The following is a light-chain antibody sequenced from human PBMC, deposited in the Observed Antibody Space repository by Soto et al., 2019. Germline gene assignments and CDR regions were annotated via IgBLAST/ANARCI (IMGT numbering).Light chain of an antibody. CDR3: ATWDGSLPGEV. CDR1: SSNIGNNY. V-gene: IGLV1-51*01. CDR2: DNN. J-gene: IGLJ2*01. Sequence: QSVLTQSPSVSAAPGQKVTISCSESSSNIGNNYVSWYQQLPGTAPKLLIYDNNKRPSGIPDRFSGSKSGTSGTLDITGLQTGDEADYYCATWDGSLPGEVFGGGTQLTVL.